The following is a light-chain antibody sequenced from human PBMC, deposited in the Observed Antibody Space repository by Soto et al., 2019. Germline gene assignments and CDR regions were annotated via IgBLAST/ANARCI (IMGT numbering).Light chain of an antibody. V-gene: IGKV3-20*01. CDR3: QQYGSSPQT. Sequence: EIVLTQSPGTLSLSPGERATLSCRASQSIRSFLAWYQQKPGQAPRLLIFGPSSRATGIPDRFSGSGSGTDFTLTISRLEPEDFAVYYCQQYGSSPQTFGQGTKVDIK. CDR1: QSIRSF. J-gene: IGKJ1*01. CDR2: GPS.